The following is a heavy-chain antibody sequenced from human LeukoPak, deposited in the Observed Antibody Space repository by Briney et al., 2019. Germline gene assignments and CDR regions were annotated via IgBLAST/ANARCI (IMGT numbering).Heavy chain of an antibody. CDR3: AREDYGSGSYQS. D-gene: IGHD3-10*01. Sequence: ASVKVSCKASGYTFTGYYMHWVRQAPGQGLEWMGWINPNSGGTNYAQKFQGRVTMTRDTSISIAYMELSRLRSDDTAVYYCAREDYGSGSYQSWGQGTLVTVSS. V-gene: IGHV1-2*02. CDR1: GYTFTGYY. J-gene: IGHJ4*02. CDR2: INPNSGGT.